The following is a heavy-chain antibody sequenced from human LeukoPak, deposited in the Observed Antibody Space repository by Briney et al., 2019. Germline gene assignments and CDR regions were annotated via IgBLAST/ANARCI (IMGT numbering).Heavy chain of an antibody. Sequence: SETLSLTCTVSGGSIISTSSYWGWIRQPPGKGLEWIGCMSYGGNSFYNPSLKSRVTISLDTSRSQFSLKLDSVTATDTAVHHCARLPTGYPNWFDAWGQGTLVTVSS. J-gene: IGHJ5*02. CDR3: ARLPTGYPNWFDA. V-gene: IGHV4-39*01. D-gene: IGHD3-9*01. CDR2: MSYGGNS. CDR1: GGSIISTSSY.